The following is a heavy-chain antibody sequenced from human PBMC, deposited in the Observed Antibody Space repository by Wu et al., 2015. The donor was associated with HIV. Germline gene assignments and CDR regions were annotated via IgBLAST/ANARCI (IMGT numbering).Heavy chain of an antibody. V-gene: IGHV1-69*13. Sequence: QVQLVQSGAEVKKPGSSVKVSCKASGGTFSSYAISWVRQAPGQGLEWMGRIIPIFGTANYAQKFQGRVTITADESTSTAYMELSSLRSEDTAVYYCARDWGRVTMIVVVDTARLHAFDIWGQGTMVTVSS. D-gene: IGHD3-22*01. J-gene: IGHJ3*02. CDR1: GGTFSSYA. CDR2: IIPIFGTA. CDR3: ARDWGRVTMIVVVDTARLHAFDI.